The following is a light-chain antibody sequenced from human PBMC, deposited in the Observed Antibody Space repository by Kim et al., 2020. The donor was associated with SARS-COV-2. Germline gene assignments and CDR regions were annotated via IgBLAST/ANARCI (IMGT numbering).Light chain of an antibody. V-gene: IGKV1-33*01. CDR3: QQYDNLPPKVT. CDR2: DAS. J-gene: IGKJ5*01. Sequence: DIQMTQSPSSLSASVGDRVTITCQASQDISNYLNWNQQKPGKAPKLLIYDASNLETGVPSRFSGSGSGTDFTFTISSLQPEDIATFFCQQYDNLPPKVTFGQGTRLEIK. CDR1: QDISNY.